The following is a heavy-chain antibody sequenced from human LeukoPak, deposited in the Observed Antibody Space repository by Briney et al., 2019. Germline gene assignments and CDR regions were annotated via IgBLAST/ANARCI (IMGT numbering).Heavy chain of an antibody. V-gene: IGHV3-53*01. CDR3: AKGRSSGWYAYFDY. CDR2: IYSGGST. Sequence: GGSLRLSCAASGFTVSSNYMSWVRQAPGKGLEWVSVIYSGGSTDYVDSVKGRFTISRDNSKNTLYLQMNSLRAEDTAVYYCAKGRSSGWYAYFDYWGQGTLVTVSS. D-gene: IGHD6-19*01. J-gene: IGHJ4*02. CDR1: GFTVSSNY.